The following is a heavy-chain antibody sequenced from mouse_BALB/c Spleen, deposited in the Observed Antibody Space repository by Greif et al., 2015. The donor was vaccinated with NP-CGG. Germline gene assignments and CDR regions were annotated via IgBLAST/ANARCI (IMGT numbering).Heavy chain of an antibody. Sequence: VKLVESGPGLVAPSQSLSITCTVSGFSLTSYGVSWVRQPPGKGLEWLGVIWGDGSTNYHSALISRLSISKDNSKSXVFIKLNSLQTDDTATYYCAKGGDGYAMDYWGQGTSVTVSS. CDR1: GFSLTSYG. CDR2: IWGDGST. V-gene: IGHV2-3*01. CDR3: AKGGDGYAMDY. J-gene: IGHJ4*01.